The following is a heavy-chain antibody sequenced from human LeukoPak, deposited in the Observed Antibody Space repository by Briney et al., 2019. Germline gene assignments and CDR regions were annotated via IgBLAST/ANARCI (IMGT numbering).Heavy chain of an antibody. J-gene: IGHJ4*02. CDR3: AKEVYSSSSGFRFDY. CDR2: ISGSGGST. V-gene: IGHV3-23*01. D-gene: IGHD6-6*01. Sequence: GGSLRLSCAASGFTFSSYAMSWVRQAPGKGLEWVSAISGSGGSTSYADSVKGRFSISRDNSKNTLYLQMNSLRADDTAVYYCAKEVYSSSSGFRFDYWGQGTLVTVSS. CDR1: GFTFSSYA.